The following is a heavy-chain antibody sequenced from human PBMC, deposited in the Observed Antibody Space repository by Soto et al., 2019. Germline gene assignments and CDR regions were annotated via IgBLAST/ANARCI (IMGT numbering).Heavy chain of an antibody. V-gene: IGHV3-21*05. CDR1: GFTFSPYS. CDR2: ISASGDLK. D-gene: IGHD3-3*01. Sequence: NPGGSLRLSCEASGFTFSPYSMNWVRQVPGKGLEWISYISASGDLKYYADSVRGRFTISRDNFKNLLFLQMDSLRDDDTAMYFCARDRSTALGVVTPIDHWGQGTLVTVSS. CDR3: ARDRSTALGVVTPIDH. J-gene: IGHJ4*02.